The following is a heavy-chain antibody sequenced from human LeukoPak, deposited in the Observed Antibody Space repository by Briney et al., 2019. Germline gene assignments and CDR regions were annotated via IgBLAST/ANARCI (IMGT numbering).Heavy chain of an antibody. CDR2: NYTSGRT. V-gene: IGHV4-61*02. J-gene: IGHJ5*02. CDR1: GGSISSGSYY. Sequence: SETLSLTCTASGGSISSGSYYWSCMPQPAGKGLEWIGRNYTSGRTNYNPSLNSRATITVDTSKDQFSLKLSSVTAADTAVYYCARDNWIRPYNWFDPWGQGTLVTVSS. D-gene: IGHD1-20*01. CDR3: ARDNWIRPYNWFDP.